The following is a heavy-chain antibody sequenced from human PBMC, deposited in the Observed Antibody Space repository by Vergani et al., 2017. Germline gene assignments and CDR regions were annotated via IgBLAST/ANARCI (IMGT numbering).Heavy chain of an antibody. CDR1: GGTFSSYT. D-gene: IGHD3-22*01. V-gene: IGHV1-69*02. CDR3: ARAKAEYYYDSGGYTLDY. Sequence: QVQLVQSGAEVKKPGSSVKVPCKASGGTFSSYTISWVRQAPGQGLEWMGRIIPILGIANYAQKFQGRVTITADKSTSTAYMELSSLRSEDTAVYYCARAKAEYYYDSGGYTLDYWGQGTLVTVSS. CDR2: IIPILGIA. J-gene: IGHJ4*02.